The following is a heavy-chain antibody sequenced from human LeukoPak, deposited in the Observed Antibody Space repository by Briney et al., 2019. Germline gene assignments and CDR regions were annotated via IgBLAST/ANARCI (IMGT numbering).Heavy chain of an antibody. V-gene: IGHV3-NL1*01. J-gene: IGHJ4*02. D-gene: IGHD1-26*01. Sequence: GRSLRLSCAASGFTFSSYGMHWVRQAPGKGLEWVSVIYSGGSTYYADSVKGRFTISRDNSKNTLYLQMNSLRAEDTAVYYCAKDGGGIVGAPPGGYYFDYWGQGTLVTVSS. CDR2: IYSGGST. CDR3: AKDGGGIVGAPPGGYYFDY. CDR1: GFTFSSYG.